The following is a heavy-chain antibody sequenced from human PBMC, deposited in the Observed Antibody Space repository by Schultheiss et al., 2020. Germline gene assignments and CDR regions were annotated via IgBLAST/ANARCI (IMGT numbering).Heavy chain of an antibody. CDR3: ARGGGIVGATFDY. D-gene: IGHD1-26*01. CDR2: IYYSGST. CDR1: GGSISSYY. V-gene: IGHV4-59*01. Sequence: SETLSLTCTVSGGSISSYYWSWIRQPPGKGLEWIGYIYYSGSTNYNPSLKSRVTISVDTSKNQFSLKLSSVTAADTAVYYRARGGGIVGATFDYWGQGTLVTVSS. J-gene: IGHJ4*02.